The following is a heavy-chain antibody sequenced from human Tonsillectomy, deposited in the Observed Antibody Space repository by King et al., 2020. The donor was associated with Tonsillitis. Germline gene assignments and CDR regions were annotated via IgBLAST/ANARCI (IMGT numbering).Heavy chain of an antibody. CDR2: ISTRRDYI. D-gene: IGHD3-9*01. CDR1: GLTFSSFS. Sequence: VQLVESGGGLVKPGGSLRLSCAASGLTFSSFSMHWVRPAPGKGLEWVSYISTRRDYIYYADSMKCRFTISRDNAKNSLYLQMNSLRAEDTAVYYCARALENYDIFCMDVWGQGTTVTVSS. J-gene: IGHJ6*02. CDR3: ARALENYDIFCMDV. V-gene: IGHV3-21*01.